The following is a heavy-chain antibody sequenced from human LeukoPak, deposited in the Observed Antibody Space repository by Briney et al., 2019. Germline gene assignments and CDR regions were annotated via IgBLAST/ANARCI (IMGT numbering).Heavy chain of an antibody. CDR1: GFTFSAYA. CDR2: IGSDNKP. J-gene: IGHJ6*02. D-gene: IGHD1-26*01. CDR3: ARDLHYYVAMDV. Sequence: GSLILSCEASGFTFSAYAMTWVRQAPGKGLEWVSSIGSDNKPHYSESVKGRFAISRDNSKNTLLLQLHNLRVEDTALYYCARDLHYYVAMDVRGQGTTVTVSS. V-gene: IGHV3-23*01.